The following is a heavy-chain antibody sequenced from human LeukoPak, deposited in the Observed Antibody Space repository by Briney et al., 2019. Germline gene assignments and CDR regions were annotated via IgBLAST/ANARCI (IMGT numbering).Heavy chain of an antibody. CDR1: GFTFSSYG. CDR3: AKDRLDQGYGDPGAFDI. CDR2: IRYDGSNK. V-gene: IGHV3-30*02. J-gene: IGHJ3*02. Sequence: GGSLRLSCAASGFTFSSYGMHWVRQAPGKGLEWVAFIRYDGSNKYYADSVKGRFTISRDNSKNTLYLQMNSLRAEDTAVYYCAKDRLDQGYGDPGAFDIWGQGTMVTVSS. D-gene: IGHD4-17*01.